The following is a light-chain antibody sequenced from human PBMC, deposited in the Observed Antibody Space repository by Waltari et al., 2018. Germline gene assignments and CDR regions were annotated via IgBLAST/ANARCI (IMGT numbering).Light chain of an antibody. CDR2: GAS. CDR1: QSVSII. J-gene: IGKJ4*02. CDR3: QHYTTLPLT. Sequence: EIVLTQSPATLSLSPGERATLSCRASQSVSIILAWYQQKPGQAPRPLIYGASSRATGIPDRVSGSRSVTDFTLTFSSLEAEDFAVYYCQHYTTLPLTFGGGTNVEI. V-gene: IGKV3-15*01.